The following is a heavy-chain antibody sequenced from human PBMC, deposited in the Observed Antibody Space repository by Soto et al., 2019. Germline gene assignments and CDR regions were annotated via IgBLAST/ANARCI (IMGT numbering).Heavy chain of an antibody. Sequence: QVQLVESGGGVVQPERSLRLSCAESGFTFSRQAMHWVRQAPGRGLEWVAVIWYHGIDKYYADSVKGRFTISRDNSKNTVYLKRKRLRGEDSAVYYCATGLLGLGNGGKGALDYWGQGTLVTVSS. J-gene: IGHJ4*02. CDR2: IWYHGIDK. V-gene: IGHV3-33*01. CDR1: GFTFSRQA. CDR3: ATGLLGLGNGGKGALDY. D-gene: IGHD2-15*01.